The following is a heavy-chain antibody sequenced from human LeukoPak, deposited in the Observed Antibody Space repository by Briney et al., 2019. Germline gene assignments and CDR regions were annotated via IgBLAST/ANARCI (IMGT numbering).Heavy chain of an antibody. CDR2: ISSSSSYI. Sequence: PGGSLRLSCAASGFTFSSYSMNWVRQAPGKGLEWVSSISSSSSYIYYADSVKGRFTISRDNSKNTVYLQMNSLRTEDTAVYYCAKEGLRFVEWLSPSLKKSFYYMDVWGKGTTVSVSS. D-gene: IGHD3-3*01. V-gene: IGHV3-21*01. CDR1: GFTFSSYS. CDR3: AKEGLRFVEWLSPSLKKSFYYMDV. J-gene: IGHJ6*03.